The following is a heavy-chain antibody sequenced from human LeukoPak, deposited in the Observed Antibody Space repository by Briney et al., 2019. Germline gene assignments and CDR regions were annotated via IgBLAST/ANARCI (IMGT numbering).Heavy chain of an antibody. CDR3: ARDVGGSLDY. V-gene: IGHV3-7*01. CDR1: GFTFSTYW. CDR2: IKGDESAR. J-gene: IGHJ4*02. D-gene: IGHD1-26*01. Sequence: GGSLRLSCAASGFTFSTYWMAWVRQAPGKGLEWVANIKGDESARHQADSVKGRFTISRDNAQNSVYLEMSSLRGEDTAVYYCARDVGGSLDYWGQGTLVTVSS.